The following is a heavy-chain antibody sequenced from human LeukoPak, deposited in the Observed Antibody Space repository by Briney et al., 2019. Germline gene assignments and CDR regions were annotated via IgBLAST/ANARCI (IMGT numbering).Heavy chain of an antibody. Sequence: SETLSLTCAVYGGSFSGYYWSWIRQPPGKGLEWIGEINHSGSTNYNPSLKSRVTISVDTSKNQFSLKLSSVTAADTAVYYCTRCPGFQITIFGVVINGDNWFDPWGQGTLVTVSS. CDR2: INHSGST. CDR1: GGSFSGYY. V-gene: IGHV4-34*01. CDR3: TRCPGFQITIFGVVINGDNWFDP. J-gene: IGHJ5*02. D-gene: IGHD3-3*01.